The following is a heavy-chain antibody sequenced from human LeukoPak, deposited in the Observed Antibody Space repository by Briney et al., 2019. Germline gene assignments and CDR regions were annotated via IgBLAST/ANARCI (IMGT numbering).Heavy chain of an antibody. J-gene: IGHJ6*02. Sequence: GGSLRLSCAASGFTFSSYSMNWVRQAPGKGLEWVSSISSSSSYIYYADSVKGRFTISRDNAKNSLYLQMNGLRAEDTAVYYCARDNNGSGRREYYYYGMDVWGQGTTVTVSS. V-gene: IGHV3-21*01. CDR2: ISSSSSYI. CDR1: GFTFSSYS. D-gene: IGHD3-10*01. CDR3: ARDNNGSGRREYYYYGMDV.